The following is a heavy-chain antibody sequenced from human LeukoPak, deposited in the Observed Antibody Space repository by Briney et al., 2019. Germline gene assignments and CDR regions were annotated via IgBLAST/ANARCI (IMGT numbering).Heavy chain of an antibody. CDR3: ASTPGTSSWYG. CDR2: ISSSSTYI. V-gene: IGHV3-21*01. D-gene: IGHD6-13*01. Sequence: GGSLRLSCAASGFTFSSYTMSWVRQAPGKGLEWVSSISSSSTYIYSADSVKGRFTISRDNAKNSLYLQMNSLRAEDTAVYYCASTPGTSSWYGWGQGTLVTVSS. CDR1: GFTFSSYT. J-gene: IGHJ4*02.